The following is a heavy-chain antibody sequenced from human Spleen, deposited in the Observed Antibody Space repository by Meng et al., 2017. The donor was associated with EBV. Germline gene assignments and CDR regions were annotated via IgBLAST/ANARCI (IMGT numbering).Heavy chain of an antibody. CDR1: ELSINSYA. V-gene: IGHV3-23*01. CDR3: VKHLDYFGSGSYFWYLDL. D-gene: IGHD3-10*01. Sequence: EVQLLESGGGLVQPGGYVRLACAGVELSINSYAMSWVRQAPGKGLEWVASISGSGGSTHYADFVKGRVTISRDKSENTVYLQMSSLRVEDTALYYCVKHLDYFGSGSYFWYLDLWGRGTLVTVSS. J-gene: IGHJ2*01. CDR2: ISGSGGST.